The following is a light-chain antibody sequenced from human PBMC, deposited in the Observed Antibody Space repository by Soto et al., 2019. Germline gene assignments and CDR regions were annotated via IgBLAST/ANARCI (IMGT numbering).Light chain of an antibody. Sequence: EIVLTQSPGTLSLSPGERATLSCRASQSVSSSELAWYQQKPDQAPRLLVYSASSRATGIPDRFSGSGSVTDFTLTISRLEPEDFAVYYCQPYGSSSPLPFGGGTKLEIK. J-gene: IGKJ4*01. CDR2: SAS. CDR3: QPYGSSSPLP. CDR1: QSVSSSE. V-gene: IGKV3-20*01.